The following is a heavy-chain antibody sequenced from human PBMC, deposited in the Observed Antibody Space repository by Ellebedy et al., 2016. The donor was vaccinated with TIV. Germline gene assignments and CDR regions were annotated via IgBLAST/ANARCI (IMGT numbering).Heavy chain of an antibody. CDR2: ISSSSSYI. J-gene: IGHJ4*02. Sequence: GGSLRLXXAASGFTFSSYSMNWVRQAPGKGLEWVSSISSSSSYIYYADSVKGRFTISRDTSKNTLFLQMNSLRVEDTAVYYCAKEPYELGRGLDYWGQGTLVTVSS. D-gene: IGHD7-27*01. V-gene: IGHV3-21*04. CDR1: GFTFSSYS. CDR3: AKEPYELGRGLDY.